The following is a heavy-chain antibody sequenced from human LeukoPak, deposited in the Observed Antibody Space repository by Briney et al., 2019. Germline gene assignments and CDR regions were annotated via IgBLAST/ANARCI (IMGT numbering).Heavy chain of an antibody. CDR1: GFTFDDYA. Sequence: PGGSLRLSCAASGFTFDDYAMHWVRQAPGKGLEWVSGLSWNSGSIGYADSVKGRFTISRDNAKNSLYLQMNSLRAEDTALYYCAKDIRGYYYYGMDVWGQGTTVTVSS. V-gene: IGHV3-9*01. J-gene: IGHJ6*02. CDR2: LSWNSGSI. CDR3: AKDIRGYYYYGMDV.